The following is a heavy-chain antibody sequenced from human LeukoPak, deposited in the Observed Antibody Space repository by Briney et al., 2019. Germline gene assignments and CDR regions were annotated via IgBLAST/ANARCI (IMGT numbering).Heavy chain of an antibody. J-gene: IGHJ3*02. Sequence: SETLSLTCTVSGDSISTYYWSWIRQPPGKGLEWIGYIYHSGSTYYNPSLKSRVTISVDRSKNQFSLKLSSVTAADTAVYYCARDRKRCSGGSCYSGAFDIWGQGTMVTVSS. D-gene: IGHD2-15*01. CDR3: ARDRKRCSGGSCYSGAFDI. CDR2: IYHSGST. CDR1: GDSISTYY. V-gene: IGHV4-59*12.